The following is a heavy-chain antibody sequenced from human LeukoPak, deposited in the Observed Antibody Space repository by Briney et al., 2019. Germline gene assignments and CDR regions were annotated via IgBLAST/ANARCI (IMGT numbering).Heavy chain of an antibody. V-gene: IGHV1-2*04. J-gene: IGHJ6*02. CDR3: ARDRMGTGDPSPYYYYYGMDV. CDR2: INPNSGGT. D-gene: IGHD7-27*01. Sequence: GASVKVSCKASGYTFTSYAMHWVRQAPGQGLEWMGWINPNSGGTNYAQKFQGWVTMTRDTSISTAYMELSRLRSDDTAVYYCARDRMGTGDPSPYYYYYGMDVWGQGTTVTVSS. CDR1: GYTFTSYA.